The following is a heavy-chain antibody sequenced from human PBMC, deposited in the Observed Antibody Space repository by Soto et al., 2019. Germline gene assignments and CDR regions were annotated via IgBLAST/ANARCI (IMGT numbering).Heavy chain of an antibody. J-gene: IGHJ6*02. V-gene: IGHV3-48*01. CDR1: GFLFSSYA. Sequence: PGVSLRLSCAASGFLFSSYAMSWVRQAPGKGLEWVSYISSSSSTIYYADSVKGRFTISRDNAKNSLYLQMNSLRAEDTAVYYCARADSGYAHGYYYYGMDVWGQGTTVTVSS. CDR2: ISSSSSTI. D-gene: IGHD5-12*01. CDR3: ARADSGYAHGYYYYGMDV.